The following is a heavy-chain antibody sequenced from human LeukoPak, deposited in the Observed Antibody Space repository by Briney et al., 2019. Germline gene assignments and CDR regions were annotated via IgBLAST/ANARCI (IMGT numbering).Heavy chain of an antibody. CDR2: ISSSGSTI. Sequence: GGSLRLSCAASGFTFSDYYMSWIRQAPGEGLEWVSYISSSGSTIYYADSVKGRFTISRDNAKNSLYLQMNSLRAEDTAVYYCAREYYDSSGYYYFDYWGQGTLVTVSS. J-gene: IGHJ4*02. V-gene: IGHV3-11*04. CDR3: AREYYDSSGYYYFDY. CDR1: GFTFSDYY. D-gene: IGHD3-22*01.